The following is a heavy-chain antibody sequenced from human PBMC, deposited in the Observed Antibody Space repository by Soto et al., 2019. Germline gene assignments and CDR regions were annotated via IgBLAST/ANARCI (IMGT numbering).Heavy chain of an antibody. CDR1: GYTFTRYD. CDR2: MNPNSGNT. Sequence: ASVKASCKASGYTFTRYDIYWVRQATGLGLEWMGWMNPNSGNTGYAQKFQGRVTMTRNTSISTAYMELSSLRSEDTAVYYCARGMVAVAGPRFGYWGQGTLVTVS. D-gene: IGHD6-19*01. J-gene: IGHJ4*02. CDR3: ARGMVAVAGPRFGY. V-gene: IGHV1-8*01.